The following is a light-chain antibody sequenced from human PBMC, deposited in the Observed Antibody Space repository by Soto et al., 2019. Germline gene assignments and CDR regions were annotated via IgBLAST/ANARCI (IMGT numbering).Light chain of an antibody. CDR1: QSVNGN. Sequence: EIVMTQSPATLSVFPGERATLSCRASQSVNGNLAWYQQRRGQAPRLLIYGASTSATGIPARFSGSGSGTEFALTISSLQSEDFAIYYCQQYHNWPRTFGQGTKVEIK. J-gene: IGKJ1*01. CDR3: QQYHNWPRT. CDR2: GAS. V-gene: IGKV3-15*01.